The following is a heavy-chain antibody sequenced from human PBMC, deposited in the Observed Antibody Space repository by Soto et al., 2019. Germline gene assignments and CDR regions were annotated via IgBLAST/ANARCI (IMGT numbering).Heavy chain of an antibody. CDR3: ARYKSNYYYGMDV. CDR1: GGSISRGGYY. V-gene: IGHV4-61*08. J-gene: IGHJ6*02. CDR2: IYYSGIT. Sequence: PSETLSLTCTVSGGSISRGGYYWSWISQHPGKGLEWIGYIYYSGITNYNPSLKSRVTISVDTSKNQFSLKLSSVTAADTAVYYCARYKSNYYYGMDVWGQGTTVTVSS. D-gene: IGHD1-20*01.